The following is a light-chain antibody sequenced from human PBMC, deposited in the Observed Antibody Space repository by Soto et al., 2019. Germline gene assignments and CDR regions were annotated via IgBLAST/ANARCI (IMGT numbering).Light chain of an antibody. J-gene: IGLJ2*01. V-gene: IGLV2-11*01. CDR3: CSYAGSSYVV. CDR2: DVN. Sequence: QSALTQPRSVSGSPGQSVTISCTGTNSDVGGYNYVSWYQQHPGKAPKLMIYDVNKRPSGVPDRFSGSKSGNTASLTISGLQAEDEADYYCCSYAGSSYVVFGGGTQLTAL. CDR1: NSDVGGYNY.